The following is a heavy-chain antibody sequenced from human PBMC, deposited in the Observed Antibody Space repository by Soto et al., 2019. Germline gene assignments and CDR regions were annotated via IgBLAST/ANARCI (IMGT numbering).Heavy chain of an antibody. Sequence: EVQLVESGGGLVQPGGSLRLSCAASGFTFTHYRIHWVRQAPGKGLVWVSRVNGDGSSTNYADSVKGRFTISRDNARNTVYLQMTNLRAGDTGVYYCARDAIPYNGRDDAFDLWGQGTVVTVSS. D-gene: IGHD2-2*02. V-gene: IGHV3-74*01. CDR3: ARDAIPYNGRDDAFDL. J-gene: IGHJ3*01. CDR2: VNGDGSST. CDR1: GFTFTHYR.